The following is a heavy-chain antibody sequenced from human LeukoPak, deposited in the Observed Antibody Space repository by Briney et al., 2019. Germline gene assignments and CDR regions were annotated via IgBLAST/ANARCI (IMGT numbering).Heavy chain of an antibody. CDR2: IYYSGST. V-gene: IGHV4-39*02. CDR3: ARDPKPRVVGVTNWFDP. J-gene: IGHJ5*02. D-gene: IGHD1-26*01. Sequence: SETLSLTCTVSGGSISSSSYYWGWIRQPPGKGLEWIGSIYYSGSTYYNPSLKSRVTISVDTSKNQFSLKLSSVTAADTAVYYCARDPKPRVVGVTNWFDPWGQGTLVTVSS. CDR1: GGSISSSSYY.